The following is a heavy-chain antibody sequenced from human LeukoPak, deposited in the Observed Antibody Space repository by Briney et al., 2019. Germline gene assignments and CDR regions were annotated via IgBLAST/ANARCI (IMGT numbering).Heavy chain of an antibody. J-gene: IGHJ4*02. Sequence: GASVKVSCKASGGTFSSYAISWVRQAPGQGLEWMGGIIPIFGTANYAQKFQGRVTITADESTSTAYMELSSLRSEDTAVYYCARDGQYYDFWSGYPIWGQGTLVTVSS. CDR1: GGTFSSYA. D-gene: IGHD3-3*01. CDR2: IIPIFGTA. CDR3: ARDGQYYDFWSGYPI. V-gene: IGHV1-69*13.